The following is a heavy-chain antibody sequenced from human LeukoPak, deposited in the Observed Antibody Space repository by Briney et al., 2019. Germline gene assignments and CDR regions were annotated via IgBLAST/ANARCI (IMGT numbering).Heavy chain of an antibody. Sequence: SETLSLTCAVYGGSFSGYYWSWIRQPPGKGLEWIGEINHSGSTNYNPSLKSRVTISVDTSKNQFSLKLSSVTAADTAVYYCARRKGVRGYSPLGYQMDVWGKGTTVTISS. CDR2: INHSGST. V-gene: IGHV4-34*01. CDR3: ARRKGVRGYSPLGYQMDV. CDR1: GGSFSGYY. D-gene: IGHD5-24*01. J-gene: IGHJ6*04.